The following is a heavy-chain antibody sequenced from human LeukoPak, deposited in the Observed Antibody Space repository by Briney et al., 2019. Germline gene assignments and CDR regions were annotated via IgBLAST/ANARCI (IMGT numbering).Heavy chain of an antibody. CDR3: ARVRLSGTYLDAFDI. D-gene: IGHD1-26*01. CDR2: ISYSENT. Sequence: SETLSLTCTVSGGSITSFYWSWLRQPPGKGLEWVGYISYSENTNSNPSLKSRVTMSLDTSKNQFSLKLNSITTADTAVYYCARVRLSGTYLDAFDIWGQGTMVTVSS. V-gene: IGHV4-59*01. CDR1: GGSITSFY. J-gene: IGHJ3*02.